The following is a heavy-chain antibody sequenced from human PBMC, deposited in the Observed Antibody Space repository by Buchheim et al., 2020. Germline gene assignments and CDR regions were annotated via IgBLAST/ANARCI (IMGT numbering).Heavy chain of an antibody. J-gene: IGHJ5*02. CDR2: ISGSGGST. V-gene: IGHV3-23*01. CDR3: AKDRIVVVPAAPGLFNWFDP. CDR1: GFTFSSYA. D-gene: IGHD2-2*01. Sequence: EVQLLESGGGLVQPGGSLRLSCAASGFTFSSYAMSWVRQAPGKGLEWVSAISGSGGSTYYADSVKGRFTISRDNSTTTMYLKMNSLRAEDTAVYYCAKDRIVVVPAAPGLFNWFDPWGQGTL.